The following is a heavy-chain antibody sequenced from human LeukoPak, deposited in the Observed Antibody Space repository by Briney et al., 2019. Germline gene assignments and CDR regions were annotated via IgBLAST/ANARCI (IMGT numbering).Heavy chain of an antibody. CDR1: GGTFSSYA. Sequence: SVKVSCKASGGTFSSYAISWVRQAPGQGLEWMGGIIPIFGTANYAQKFQGRVTITADESTSTAYMELSSLRSEDTAVYYCARDPPMKVPAAMERGNYWGQGTLVTVSS. V-gene: IGHV1-69*13. D-gene: IGHD2-2*01. J-gene: IGHJ4*02. CDR2: IIPIFGTA. CDR3: ARDPPMKVPAAMERGNY.